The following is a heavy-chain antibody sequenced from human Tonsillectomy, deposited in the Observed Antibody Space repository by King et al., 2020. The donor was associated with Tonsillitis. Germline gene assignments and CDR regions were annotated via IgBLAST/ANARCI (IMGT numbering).Heavy chain of an antibody. V-gene: IGHV3-23*04. D-gene: IGHD3-3*01. J-gene: IGHJ3*02. CDR2: ISGSGGST. Sequence: VQLVESGGGLVQPGGSLRLSCAASGFTFSSYAMSWVRQAPGKGLEWVSAISGSGGSTYYADSVKGRFTISRDNSKNTLYLQMNSLRAEDTAVYYCAKDLGLDYDFWSGQVMGGAFDIWGQGTMVTVSS. CDR1: GFTFSSYA. CDR3: AKDLGLDYDFWSGQVMGGAFDI.